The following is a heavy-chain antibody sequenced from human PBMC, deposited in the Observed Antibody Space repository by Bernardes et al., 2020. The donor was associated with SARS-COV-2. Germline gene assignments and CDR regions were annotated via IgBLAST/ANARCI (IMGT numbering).Heavy chain of an antibody. Sequence: SYWMHWVRHVPGKGLVWVSRINGGGSETIYADSVKGRFTISRDNAKNTLYVQMNILRAEDTAVYYCARKSGHDYGMDVWGQGTTVTVSS. J-gene: IGHJ6*02. V-gene: IGHV3-74*01. D-gene: IGHD3-10*01. CDR3: ARKSGHDYGMDV. CDR1: SYW. CDR2: INGGGSET.